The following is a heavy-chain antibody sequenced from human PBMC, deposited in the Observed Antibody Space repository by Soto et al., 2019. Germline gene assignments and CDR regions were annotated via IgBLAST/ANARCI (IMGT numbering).Heavy chain of an antibody. CDR3: ARDPLWERYFDY. D-gene: IGHD3-10*01. CDR2: ISDTGGSR. J-gene: IGHJ4*02. Sequence: PVGSLRLSCEASGFTFRTYAMSWVRQAPGKGLEWVSGISDTGGSRYYADSVKGRFTISRDSSKNTLYLQMNSLRAEDTAVYYCARDPLWERYFDYWGQGTLVTVSS. V-gene: IGHV3-23*01. CDR1: GFTFRTYA.